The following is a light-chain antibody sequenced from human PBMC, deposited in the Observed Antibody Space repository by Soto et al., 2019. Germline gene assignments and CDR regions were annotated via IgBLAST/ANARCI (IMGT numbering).Light chain of an antibody. Sequence: EIVLTQSPGTLSLSPGERATLSCRASQSVSSSYLAWSQQKHGKAPRLLIYGASSMATGIPDRFSGSGSGTDDTITISTLQPENFLVSYWQMYGSSAQTLGEGDKVEI. J-gene: IGKJ1*01. CDR2: GAS. CDR3: QMYGSSAQT. V-gene: IGKV3-20*01. CDR1: QSVSSSY.